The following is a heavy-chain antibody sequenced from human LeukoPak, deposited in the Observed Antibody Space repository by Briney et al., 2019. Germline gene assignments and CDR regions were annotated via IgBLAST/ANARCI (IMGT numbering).Heavy chain of an antibody. CDR1: GGSISSYY. V-gene: IGHV4-59*01. Sequence: PSETLSLTCTVSGGSISSYYWSWIRQPPGKGLEWIGYIYYSGSTNYNPSLKSRVTISVDTSKNQFFLKLSSVTAADTAVYYCARSTPNDDYWGQGTLVTVSS. CDR2: IYYSGST. CDR3: ARSTPNDDY. D-gene: IGHD1-1*01. J-gene: IGHJ4*02.